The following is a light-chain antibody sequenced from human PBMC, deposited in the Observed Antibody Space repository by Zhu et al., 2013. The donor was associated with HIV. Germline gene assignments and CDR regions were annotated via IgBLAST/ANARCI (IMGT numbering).Light chain of an antibody. CDR1: QSVSTN. CDR3: VY. Sequence: EIVMTQSPATLSVSPGERATLSCRATQSVSTNLAWYQQKPGQAPRLLIYGTSTRATGIPARFSGSGSGTEFTLTISSLQAEDLXLVYYVY. V-gene: IGKV3-15*01. CDR2: GTS. J-gene: IGKJ2*03.